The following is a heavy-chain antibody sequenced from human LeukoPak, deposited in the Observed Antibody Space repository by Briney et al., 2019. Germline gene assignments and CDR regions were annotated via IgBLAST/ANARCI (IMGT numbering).Heavy chain of an antibody. D-gene: IGHD3-9*01. CDR3: AAVYDILTGYTDY. Sequence: ASVKVSCKASGFTFTSSAVQWVRQARGQRLEWIGWIVVGSGNTNYAQKFQERVTITRDMSTSTAYMELSGLRSEDTAVYYCAAVYDILTGYTDYWGQGTLVTVSS. J-gene: IGHJ4*02. V-gene: IGHV1-58*01. CDR1: GFTFTSSA. CDR2: IVVGSGNT.